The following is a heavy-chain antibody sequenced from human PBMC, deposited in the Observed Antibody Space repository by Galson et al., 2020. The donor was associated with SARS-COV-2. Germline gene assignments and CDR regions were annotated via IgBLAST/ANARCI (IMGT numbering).Heavy chain of an antibody. D-gene: IGHD2-21*01. J-gene: IGHJ4*02. CDR3: ATEGCGGDGCLDN. V-gene: IGHV4-31*03. CDR2: ISYIGRA. CDR1: GDSLSSGGHS. Sequence: PSETLSLTCTVSGDSLSSGGHSLSWIRQLPGRGLEWIGYISYIGRAYYNPSLESRVTISLDTSKNQVSLKVRSMTAADTAMYYCATEGCGGDGCLDNWGQGTLVTVSS.